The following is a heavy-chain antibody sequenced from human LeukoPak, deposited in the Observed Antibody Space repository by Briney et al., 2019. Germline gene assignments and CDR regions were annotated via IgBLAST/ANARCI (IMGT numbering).Heavy chain of an antibody. Sequence: GASVKVSCKASVHSLIIYDINWVRQATGQGLEWMAWMNPKTGNTGYAQRFQGRLTLTRNTSIGTAYMELSSLRSADTAVYFCATNIASGRDYWGQGTLITVSS. D-gene: IGHD5-12*01. CDR3: ATNIASGRDY. CDR1: VHSLIIYD. V-gene: IGHV1-8*01. CDR2: MNPKTGNT. J-gene: IGHJ4*02.